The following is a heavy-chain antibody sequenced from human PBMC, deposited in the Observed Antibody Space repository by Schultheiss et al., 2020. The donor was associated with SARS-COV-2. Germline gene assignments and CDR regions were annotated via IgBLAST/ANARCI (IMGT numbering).Heavy chain of an antibody. Sequence: GESLKISCAASGFTFSSYWMHWVRQAPGKGLEWVSAISGSGGSTYYADSVKGRFTISRDNSKNTLYLQMNSLRAEDTAVYYCAKCASTVTILDAFDIWGQGTMVTVSS. CDR2: ISGSGGST. J-gene: IGHJ3*02. V-gene: IGHV3-23*01. CDR1: GFTFSSYW. CDR3: AKCASTVTILDAFDI. D-gene: IGHD4-17*01.